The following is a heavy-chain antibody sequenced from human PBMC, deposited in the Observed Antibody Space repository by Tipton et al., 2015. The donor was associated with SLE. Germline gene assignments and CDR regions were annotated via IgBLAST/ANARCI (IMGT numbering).Heavy chain of an antibody. CDR3: AREGAAGYYYMDV. Sequence: TLSLTCSVTGYSISSGYYWGWIRQPPGKGLEWVGTVYYTGNTFYNPSLKSRVTISVDTSKNQFSLKLSSVTAADTAVYYCAREGAAGYYYMDVWGQGTTVTVSS. D-gene: IGHD3-16*01. CDR2: VYYTGNT. J-gene: IGHJ6*03. V-gene: IGHV4-38-2*02. CDR1: GYSISSGYY.